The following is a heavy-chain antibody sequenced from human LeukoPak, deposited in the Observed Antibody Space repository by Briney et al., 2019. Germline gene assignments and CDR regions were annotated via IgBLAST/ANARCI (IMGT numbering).Heavy chain of an antibody. Sequence: ASVKVSCKASGYTFATSGVSWVRQAPGQGLEWMGWISVFNGNTNYAQKLQGRLTMTTDTSTSTAYMDLTSQTSDDTAVYYCAREERFGESKLDYWGQGTLVTVSS. J-gene: IGHJ4*02. CDR2: ISVFNGNT. D-gene: IGHD3-10*01. CDR3: AREERFGESKLDY. V-gene: IGHV1-18*01. CDR1: GYTFATSG.